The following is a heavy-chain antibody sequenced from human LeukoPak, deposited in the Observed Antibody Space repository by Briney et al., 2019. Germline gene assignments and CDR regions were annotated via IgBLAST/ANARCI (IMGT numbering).Heavy chain of an antibody. V-gene: IGHV3-66*01. CDR2: IYSGGST. CDR3: ARMGYYYGMDV. J-gene: IGHJ6*02. Sequence: GGSLRLSCAASGFTVSSNYMSWVRQAPGKGLEWVSVIYSGGSTYYADSVKGRFTISRDNSKNTLYLQVNSLRAEDTAVYYCARMGYYYGMDVWGQGTTVTVSS. CDR1: GFTVSSNY. D-gene: IGHD5-24*01.